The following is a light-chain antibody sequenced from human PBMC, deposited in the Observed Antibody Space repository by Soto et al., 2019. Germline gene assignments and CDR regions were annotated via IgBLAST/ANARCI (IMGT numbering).Light chain of an antibody. CDR1: SSDVGTYNY. CDR2: EVS. CDR3: SSYVGNNNLL. J-gene: IGLJ3*02. V-gene: IGLV2-8*01. Sequence: ALTQPPSASGSPGQSVTISCTGSSSDVGTYNYVSWYQQHPGKPPKLMIYEVSERPSGVPDRFSGSKSGNTASLTVSGLQAEDEADYFCSSYVGNNNLLFGGGTKLTVL.